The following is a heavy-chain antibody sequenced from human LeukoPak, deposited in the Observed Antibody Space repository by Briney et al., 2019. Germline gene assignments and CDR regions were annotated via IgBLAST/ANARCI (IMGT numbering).Heavy chain of an antibody. J-gene: IGHJ4*02. Sequence: PGGSLRLSCVVSGFPFSNNPMNWVRQAPGKGLEWVTYISTAITTTYYAESVEGLFTISRDNAKNSLYLQMNSLRVEDTAVYYCARDGGKGYAIDYWGQGTLVTVSS. CDR2: ISTAITTT. V-gene: IGHV3-48*01. D-gene: IGHD2-2*01. CDR1: GFPFSNNP. CDR3: ARDGGKGYAIDY.